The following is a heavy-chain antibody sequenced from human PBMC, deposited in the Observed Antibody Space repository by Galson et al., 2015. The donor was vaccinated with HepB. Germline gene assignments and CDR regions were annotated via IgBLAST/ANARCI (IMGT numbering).Heavy chain of an antibody. Sequence: SLRLSCAASGFTFSSYWMSWVRQAPGKGLEWVANIKQDGSEKYYVDSVKGRFTISRDNAKNSLYLQMNSLRAEDTAVYYCARDYYDSSGYNDYWGQGTLVTVSS. CDR1: GFTFSSYW. J-gene: IGHJ4*02. CDR3: ARDYYDSSGYNDY. CDR2: IKQDGSEK. D-gene: IGHD3-22*01. V-gene: IGHV3-7*01.